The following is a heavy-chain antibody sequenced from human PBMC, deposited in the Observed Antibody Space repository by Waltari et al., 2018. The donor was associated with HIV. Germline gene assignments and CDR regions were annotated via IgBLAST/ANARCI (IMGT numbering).Heavy chain of an antibody. CDR3: ARPPFAGWVGELST. V-gene: IGHV3-74*01. D-gene: IGHD3-16*02. CDR2: INNDGNIV. J-gene: IGHJ5*02. CDR1: GFTLSNYR. Sequence: DLVQPGGSLRLSCVASGFTLSNYRMHWVRQAPGKGLMWVSDINNDGNIVRYADSVKDRFTISRDNAKNTLFLQMNSLRPEDTAVYYCARPPFAGWVGELSTWGQGTLVTVSS.